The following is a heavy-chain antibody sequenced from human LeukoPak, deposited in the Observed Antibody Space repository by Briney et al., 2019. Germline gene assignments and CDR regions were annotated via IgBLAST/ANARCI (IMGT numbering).Heavy chain of an antibody. V-gene: IGHV4-39*07. CDR2: INHSGST. D-gene: IGHD2-8*01. CDR1: GGSISSSSYY. CDR3: AISLGYCTNGVCYHKKFDP. J-gene: IGHJ5*02. Sequence: PSETLSLTCTVSGGSISSSSYYWGWIRQPPGKGLEWIGEINHSGSTNYNPSLKSRVTISVDTSKNQFSLKLSSVTAADTAVYYCAISLGYCTNGVCYHKKFDPWGQGTLVTVSS.